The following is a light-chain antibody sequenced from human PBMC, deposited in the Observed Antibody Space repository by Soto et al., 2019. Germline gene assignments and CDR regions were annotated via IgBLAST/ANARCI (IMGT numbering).Light chain of an antibody. CDR3: XXXXITTLFT. V-gene: IGKV1-39*01. CDR1: QNINSH. Sequence: DIQMTQSPSSLSASIGDRVTITCRASQNINSHLNWYQQKPGKAPKVLIYAASRLQSGVPFRFSGSGSGTEFTLTISSLEPEXXATXXXXXXXITTLFTFGKGTKLEIK. CDR2: AAS. J-gene: IGKJ2*01.